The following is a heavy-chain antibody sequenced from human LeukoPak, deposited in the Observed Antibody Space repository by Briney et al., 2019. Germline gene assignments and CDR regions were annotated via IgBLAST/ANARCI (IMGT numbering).Heavy chain of an antibody. D-gene: IGHD2-15*01. V-gene: IGHV3-23*01. J-gene: IGHJ4*02. CDR1: GFIFSDYV. Sequence: GGSLRLSCAASGFIFSDYVMIWVRQAPGKGLEWVSGITASGDRTYYGDSVKGRFTVSRDNSKNTVYLQMNSLRVDDTAVYYCARRDIVVIVSASDYWGQGTLVTVSS. CDR3: ARRDIVVIVSASDY. CDR2: ITASGDRT.